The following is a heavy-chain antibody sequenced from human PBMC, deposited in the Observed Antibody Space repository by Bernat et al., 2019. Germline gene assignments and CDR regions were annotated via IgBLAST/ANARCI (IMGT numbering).Heavy chain of an antibody. CDR2: ISYDGSNK. Sequence: QVQLVESGGGVVQPGRSLRLSCAASGFTFSSYGMHWVRQAPGKGLEWVAVISYDGSNKYYADSVKGRFTISRDNSKNTLYLQMNSLRAEDTAVYYCAEDTYAIVGVIDPWGQGTLVTVSS. V-gene: IGHV3-30*18. J-gene: IGHJ5*02. CDR3: AEDTYAIVGVIDP. D-gene: IGHD3-3*01. CDR1: GFTFSSYG.